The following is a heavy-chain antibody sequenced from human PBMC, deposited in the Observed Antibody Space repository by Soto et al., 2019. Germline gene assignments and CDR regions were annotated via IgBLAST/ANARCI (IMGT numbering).Heavy chain of an antibody. J-gene: IGHJ4*02. CDR2: LSGSGGTT. Sequence: PGGSLRLSCTVSGVTFSNYAMNWVRQAPGKGLEWVSSLSGSGGTTYYADSVKGRFIISRDNSKNTLYLLMNSLRAEDTALYYCAKQRADYGSGADTFYFDSWGQGALVIVSS. V-gene: IGHV3-23*01. CDR3: AKQRADYGSGADTFYFDS. CDR1: GVTFSNYA. D-gene: IGHD3-10*01.